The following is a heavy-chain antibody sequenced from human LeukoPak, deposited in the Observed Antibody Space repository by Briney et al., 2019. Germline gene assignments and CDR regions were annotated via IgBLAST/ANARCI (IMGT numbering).Heavy chain of an antibody. CDR1: GFTFSSYW. V-gene: IGHV3-7*01. Sequence: PGGSLRLSCAASGFTFSSYWMSWVRQAPGKGLEWVANIKQDGSEKYYVDSVKGRFTISRDNAKNSLYLQMNSLRAEDTAVYYCAREQQLVRYYYYYGMDVWGQGTTVTVS. CDR3: AREQQLVRYYYYYGMDV. CDR2: IKQDGSEK. J-gene: IGHJ6*02. D-gene: IGHD6-13*01.